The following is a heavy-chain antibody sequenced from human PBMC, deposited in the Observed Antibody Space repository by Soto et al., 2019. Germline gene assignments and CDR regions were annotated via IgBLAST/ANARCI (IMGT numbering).Heavy chain of an antibody. V-gene: IGHV3-30*03. CDR1: GFTFSSYG. J-gene: IGHJ4*01. Sequence: PGGSLRLACSASGFTFSSYGMHWVRQAPGKGLEWVAVISYDGSNKYYADSVKGRFTISRDNSKNTLYLQMNSLRAEDTAVYYCASVIVGATTEYHFDYWGHASLVSVSS. CDR2: ISYDGSNK. CDR3: ASVIVGATTEYHFDY. D-gene: IGHD1-26*01.